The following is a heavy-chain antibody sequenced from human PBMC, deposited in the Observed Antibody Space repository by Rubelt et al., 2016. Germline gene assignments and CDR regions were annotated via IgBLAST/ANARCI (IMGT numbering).Heavy chain of an antibody. Sequence: QLLLQESGPGLVKPSETLSLTCTVSGGSISSSSYYWSWIRQPPGKGLEWIGEINHSGSTNYNPSLKSRITISVDTSKNQLSLKLSSVTAAETAIYYCARGGDRDYGHYWGQGTLVTVSS. J-gene: IGHJ4*02. CDR1: GGSISSSSYY. D-gene: IGHD4-17*01. V-gene: IGHV4-39*07. CDR2: INHSGST. CDR3: ARGGDRDYGHY.